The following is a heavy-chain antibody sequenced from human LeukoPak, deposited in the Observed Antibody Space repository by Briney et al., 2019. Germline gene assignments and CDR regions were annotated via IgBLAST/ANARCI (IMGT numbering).Heavy chain of an antibody. Sequence: SVKVSCKASGGTFSSHAISWVRQAPGQGLEWMGRIIPILGIANYAQKFQGRVTITADKSTSTAYMELSSLRSEDTAVYYCAREFYYYGSGSYSNDYWGQGTLVTVSS. D-gene: IGHD3-10*01. J-gene: IGHJ4*02. V-gene: IGHV1-69*04. CDR2: IIPILGIA. CDR3: AREFYYYGSGSYSNDY. CDR1: GGTFSSHA.